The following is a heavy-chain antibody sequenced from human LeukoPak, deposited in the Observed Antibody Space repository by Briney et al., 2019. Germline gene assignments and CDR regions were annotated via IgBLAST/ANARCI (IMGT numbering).Heavy chain of an antibody. CDR3: AKDEGYYDSSGYFDY. D-gene: IGHD3-22*01. V-gene: IGHV3-30*04. Sequence: PGGSLRLSCAASGFTFSSYAMHWVRQAPGKGLEWVAVISYDGSNKYYADSVKGRFTISRDNSKNTLYLQMNSLRAEDTAVYYCAKDEGYYDSSGYFDYWGQGTLVTVSS. CDR1: GFTFSSYA. CDR2: ISYDGSNK. J-gene: IGHJ4*02.